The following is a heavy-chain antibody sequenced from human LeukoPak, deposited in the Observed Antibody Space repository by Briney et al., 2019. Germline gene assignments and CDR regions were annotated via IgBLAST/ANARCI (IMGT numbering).Heavy chain of an antibody. V-gene: IGHV4-38-2*02. CDR1: GYSISSGYY. CDR3: AKDPYGDYFDY. J-gene: IGHJ4*02. D-gene: IGHD4-17*01. CDR2: IYRSGST. Sequence: PSETLSLTCTVSGYSISSGYYWGWIRQPPGKGLEWIGSIYRSGSTYYNPSLKSRVTISVDTSKNQFSLKLSSVTAADTAVYYCAKDPYGDYFDYWGQGTLVTVSS.